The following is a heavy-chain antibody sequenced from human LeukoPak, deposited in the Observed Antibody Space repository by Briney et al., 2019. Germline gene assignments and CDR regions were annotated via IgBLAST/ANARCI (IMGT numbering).Heavy chain of an antibody. CDR3: AREGDSSADAFDI. CDR1: GFPFNVYY. V-gene: IGHV1-2*02. D-gene: IGHD3-22*01. J-gene: IGHJ3*02. Sequence: ASVKVSSKASGFPFNVYYMHWVRQAPGQGLEWMGWINPNSGDANYAQKFQGRVTMTRDTSISTAYMELRRLRSDDTAVYHCAREGDSSADAFDIWGQGTMVTVSS. CDR2: INPNSGDA.